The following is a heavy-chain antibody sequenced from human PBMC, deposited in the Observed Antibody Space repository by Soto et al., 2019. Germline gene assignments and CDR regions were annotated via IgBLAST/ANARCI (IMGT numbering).Heavy chain of an antibody. D-gene: IGHD1-1*01. CDR3: AKDRPGSFDI. Sequence: GGSLRLSCAASGFTFNNYAMSWVHQAPGKGLEWVSSAGTTDIYYADSVKGRFTISRDNSMKTLYLQMNSLRADDTAVYYCAKDRPGSFDIWGQGTMVTVSS. CDR1: GFTFNNYA. CDR2: SAGTTDI. J-gene: IGHJ3*02. V-gene: IGHV3-23*01.